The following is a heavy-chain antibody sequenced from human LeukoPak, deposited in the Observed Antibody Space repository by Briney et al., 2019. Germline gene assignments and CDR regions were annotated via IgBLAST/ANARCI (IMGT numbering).Heavy chain of an antibody. V-gene: IGHV3-23*01. CDR2: ISGSGGST. CDR1: GFTFSSYA. J-gene: IGHJ2*01. CDR3: AKSPTYYYDSSAKRYFDL. Sequence: TGGSLRLSCAGSGFTFSSYAMNWVRQAPGKGLEWVSAISGSGGSTYYADSVKGRFTISRDNSKNTLYLQMNSLRAEDTAVYYCAKSPTYYYDSSAKRYFDLWGRGTLVTVSS. D-gene: IGHD3-22*01.